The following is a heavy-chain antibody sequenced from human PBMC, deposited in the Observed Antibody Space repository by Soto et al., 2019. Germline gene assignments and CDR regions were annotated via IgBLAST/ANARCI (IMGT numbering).Heavy chain of an antibody. CDR3: ARGRDGDY. CDR2: ISAHNGNT. Sequence: QVHLVQSGAEVKKPGASVKVSCKASGYTFTSYGITWVRQAPGQGLERMGWISAHNGNTDYAQKPQGRVIVTRAASTSTAYMELRSLRSDDTAVYYCARGRDGDYWGQGALVTVSS. V-gene: IGHV1-18*01. D-gene: IGHD6-6*01. J-gene: IGHJ4*02. CDR1: GYTFTSYG.